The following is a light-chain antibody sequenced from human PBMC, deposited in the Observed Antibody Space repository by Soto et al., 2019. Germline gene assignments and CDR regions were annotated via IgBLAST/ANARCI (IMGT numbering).Light chain of an antibody. CDR2: AAS. V-gene: IGKV1-39*01. CDR3: QQSYSTPWT. J-gene: IGKJ1*01. Sequence: DIQMTQSPSSLSASVGDRVIITCRASQSISSYLNWYQQKSGIAPKLLIYAASSLQSGVPSRFSGSGSGTDFTLTISSLQPEDFATYYCQQSYSTPWTFGQGTKVEIK. CDR1: QSISSY.